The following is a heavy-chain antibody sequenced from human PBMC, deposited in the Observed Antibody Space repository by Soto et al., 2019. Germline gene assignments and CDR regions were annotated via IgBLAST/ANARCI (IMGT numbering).Heavy chain of an antibody. D-gene: IGHD6-13*01. J-gene: IGHJ6*02. CDR1: GGSISGYY. CDR2: IYYRGST. CDR3: ARQQLLPFYYALDV. Sequence: PSETLSLTCTVSGGSISGYYWSWIRQSPGKGLEYIGYIYYRGSTNYNPSLKSRVTMSVDTSRNQFSLKVNSVTAADTAVYYCARQQLLPFYYALDVWGQGTTATVSS. V-gene: IGHV4-59*01.